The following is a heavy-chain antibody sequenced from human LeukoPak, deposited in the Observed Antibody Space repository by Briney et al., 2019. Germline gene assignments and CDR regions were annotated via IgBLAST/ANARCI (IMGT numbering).Heavy chain of an antibody. J-gene: IGHJ4*02. CDR1: GFTFSNYA. D-gene: IGHD1-26*01. CDR2: FSGSGGST. V-gene: IGHV3-23*01. CDR3: ARVGATPDFDC. Sequence: GALRLSCAASGFTFSNYAMSWVRQAPGKGLEWVSAFSGSGGSTYYADSVKGRFTISRDNSKNTLYLQMNSLRAEDTAVYYCARVGATPDFDCWGQGTLVTVSS.